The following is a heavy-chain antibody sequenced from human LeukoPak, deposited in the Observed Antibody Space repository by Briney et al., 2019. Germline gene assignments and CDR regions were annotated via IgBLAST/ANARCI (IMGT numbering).Heavy chain of an antibody. Sequence: SGTLSLTCAVYGGSFSGYYWSWIRQPPGKGLEWIGEINHSGSTNYNPSLKSRVTISVDTSKNQFSLKLSSVTAADTAVYYCARGRGSSSYVAFDYWGQGTLVTVSS. CDR2: INHSGST. V-gene: IGHV4-34*01. CDR3: ARGRGSSSYVAFDY. CDR1: GGSFSGYY. D-gene: IGHD6-6*01. J-gene: IGHJ4*02.